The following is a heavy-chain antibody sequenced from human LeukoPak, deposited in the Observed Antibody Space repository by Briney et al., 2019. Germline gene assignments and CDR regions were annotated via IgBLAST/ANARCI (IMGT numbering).Heavy chain of an antibody. CDR2: INPNSGGT. CDR3: AREVLPAATYMDV. J-gene: IGHJ6*03. D-gene: IGHD2-2*01. V-gene: IGHV1-2*02. Sequence: ASVKVSCKASGYTFTGYYMHWVRQAPGQGLEWMGWINPNSGGTNYAQKFQGRVTMTRDTSISTAYMEPSRLRSDDTAVYYCAREVLPAATYMDVWGKGTTVTISS. CDR1: GYTFTGYY.